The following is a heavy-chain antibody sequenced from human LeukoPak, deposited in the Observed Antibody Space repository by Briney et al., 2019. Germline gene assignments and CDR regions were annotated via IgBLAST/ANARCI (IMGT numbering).Heavy chain of an antibody. CDR2: ISYDGSNK. CDR1: GFTFSSYA. D-gene: IGHD3-22*01. V-gene: IGHV3-30-3*01. J-gene: IGHJ4*02. Sequence: GGSLRLSCAASGFTFSSYAMHWVRQAPGKGLEWVAVISYDGSNKYYADSVKGRFTISRDNSKNTLYLQMNSLRAEDTTVYYCTRDGDYYDSSGLIWGQGTLVTVSS. CDR3: TRDGDYYDSSGLI.